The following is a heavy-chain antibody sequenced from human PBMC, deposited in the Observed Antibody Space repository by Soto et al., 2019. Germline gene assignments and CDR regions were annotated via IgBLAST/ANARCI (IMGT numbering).Heavy chain of an antibody. CDR2: ISYDGSNK. J-gene: IGHJ4*02. CDR1: GFTFSSYG. D-gene: IGHD5-18*01. Sequence: GGSLRLSFAASGFTFSSYGMHWVRQSPGKGLEWVAVISYDGSNKYYADSVKGRFTISRDNSKNTLYLQMNSLRAEDTAVYYCAKDRIQLWNYFDYWGQGTLVTVSS. CDR3: AKDRIQLWNYFDY. V-gene: IGHV3-30*18.